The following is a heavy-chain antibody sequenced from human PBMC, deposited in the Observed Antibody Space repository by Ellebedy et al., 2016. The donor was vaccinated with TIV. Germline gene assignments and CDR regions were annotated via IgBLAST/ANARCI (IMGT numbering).Heavy chain of an antibody. Sequence: GESLKISXAASGFTFSSYWMSWVRQAPGKGLEWVSAISGSGGSTYYADSVKGRFTISRDNSKNTLYLQMNSLRAEDTAVYYCAKSPVVVIDMSIYYFDYWGQGTLVTVSS. CDR1: GFTFSSYW. CDR3: AKSPVVVIDMSIYYFDY. V-gene: IGHV3-23*01. J-gene: IGHJ4*02. CDR2: ISGSGGST. D-gene: IGHD2-21*01.